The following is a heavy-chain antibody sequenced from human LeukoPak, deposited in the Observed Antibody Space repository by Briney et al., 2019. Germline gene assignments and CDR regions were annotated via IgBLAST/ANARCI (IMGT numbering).Heavy chain of an antibody. V-gene: IGHV3-21*01. Sequence: GGSLRLSCAASGFTFSSYSMNWVRQAPGKGLEWVSSISSSSSYIYYADSVKGRFTISRDNAKNSLYLQMNSLRAEDTAVYYCARVIYGGNSGCDYWGQGTLVTVSS. CDR1: GFTFSSYS. CDR2: ISSSSSYI. CDR3: ARVIYGGNSGCDY. J-gene: IGHJ4*02. D-gene: IGHD4-23*01.